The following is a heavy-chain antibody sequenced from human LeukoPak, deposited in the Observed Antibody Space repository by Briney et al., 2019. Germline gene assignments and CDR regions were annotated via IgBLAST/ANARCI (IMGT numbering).Heavy chain of an antibody. CDR1: GFTFSEYS. V-gene: IGHV3-48*01. J-gene: IGHJ4*02. CDR3: ARRELPHYFDY. CDR2: ITSSSRAI. D-gene: IGHD1-7*01. Sequence: PGGSLRLSCAASGFTFSEYSMSWVRQAPGKGLEWVSHITSSSRAIYYADSVKGRFTISRDNAKSSLFLQMNSLRAEDTAVYYCARRELPHYFDYWGQGTLVTVSS.